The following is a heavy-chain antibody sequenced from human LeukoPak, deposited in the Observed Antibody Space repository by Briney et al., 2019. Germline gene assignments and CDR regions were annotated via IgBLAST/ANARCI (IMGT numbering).Heavy chain of an antibody. J-gene: IGHJ4*02. CDR1: GGSISSYY. D-gene: IGHD4-17*01. Sequence: PSETLSLTCTVSGGSISSYYWSWIRQPPGKGLEWIGYIYYSGSTNYNPSLKSRVTISVDTSKNQFSLKLSSVTAADTAVYYCARVRTVTIDYWGQGTLVTVSS. CDR2: IYYSGST. V-gene: IGHV4-59*12. CDR3: ARVRTVTIDY.